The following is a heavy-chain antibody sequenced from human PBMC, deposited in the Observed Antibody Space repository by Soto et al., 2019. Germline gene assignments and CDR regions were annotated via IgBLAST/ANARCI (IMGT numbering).Heavy chain of an antibody. D-gene: IGHD2-2*01. CDR2: IIPISEKT. V-gene: IGHV1-69*01. CDR1: GGTFSSYA. Sequence: QVQLVQSGAEVKKPGSSVKVSCKASGGTFSSYAISWVRQAPGKGLEWLGGIIPISEKTNYAQKFQGRVTITADESKSTAYMERSSLRSEDTAVYYCARSQGSSTSLEIYYYYYYGMDVWGQGTTVTVSS. J-gene: IGHJ6*02. CDR3: ARSQGSSTSLEIYYYYYYGMDV.